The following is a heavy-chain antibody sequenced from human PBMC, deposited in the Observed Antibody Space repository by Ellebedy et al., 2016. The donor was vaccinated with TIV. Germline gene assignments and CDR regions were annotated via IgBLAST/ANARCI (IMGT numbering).Heavy chain of an antibody. J-gene: IGHJ5*02. V-gene: IGHV3-33*08. CDR1: GFTFSTYG. CDR2: IWYDGSYK. Sequence: GESLKISXVASGFTFSTYGMHWVRQAPGKGLEWVAVIWYDGSYKYYLDSVKGRFTISRDNSKNTLYLQMNSLRVEDTAVYYCARGSQFRNWLDPWGQGTLVTVSS. D-gene: IGHD1-26*01. CDR3: ARGSQFRNWLDP.